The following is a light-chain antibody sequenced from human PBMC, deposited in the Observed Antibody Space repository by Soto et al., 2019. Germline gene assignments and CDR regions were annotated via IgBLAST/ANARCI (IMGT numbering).Light chain of an antibody. J-gene: IGKJ5*01. CDR2: GAS. CDR3: QQYNNWPIT. V-gene: IGKV3-15*01. Sequence: EIVLTQSPGTLPLSPGESVTLSCRASQSVISSFLAWYQQKPGQAPRLLIYGASTRATGIPARFSGSGSGTEFTLTISSLQSEDFAVYYCQQYNNWPITFGQGTRLEIK. CDR1: QSVISS.